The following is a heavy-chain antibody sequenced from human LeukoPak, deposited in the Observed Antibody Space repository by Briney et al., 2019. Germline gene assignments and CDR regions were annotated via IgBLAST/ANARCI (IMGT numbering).Heavy chain of an antibody. V-gene: IGHV4-4*07. D-gene: IGHD4-17*01. CDR2: IYTSGST. CDR1: GGSISSYY. CDR3: ANSIDFDYGDYYFDY. Sequence: SETLSLTCTVSGGSISSYYWSWIRQPAGKGLEWIGRIYTSGSTNYNPSLKSRVTISLDTSKNQFSLKLSSVTAADAAVYYCANSIDFDYGDYYFDYWGQGALVTISS. J-gene: IGHJ4*02.